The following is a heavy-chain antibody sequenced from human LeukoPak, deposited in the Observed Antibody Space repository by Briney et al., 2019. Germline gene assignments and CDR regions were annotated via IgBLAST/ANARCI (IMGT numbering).Heavy chain of an antibody. CDR2: ISSSGSTI. CDR3: ARDGGRGILTGYNDY. V-gene: IGHV3-11*01. CDR1: GFTFRTYA. J-gene: IGHJ4*02. Sequence: PGGSLRLSCAASGFTFRTYAMSWVRQAPGKGLEWVSYISSSGSTIYYADSVKGRFTISRDNAKNSLYLQMNSLRAEDTAVYYCARDGGRGILTGYNDYWGQGTLVTVS. D-gene: IGHD3-9*01.